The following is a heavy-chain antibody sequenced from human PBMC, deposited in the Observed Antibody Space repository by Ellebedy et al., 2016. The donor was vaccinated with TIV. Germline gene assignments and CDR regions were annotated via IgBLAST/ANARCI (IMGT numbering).Heavy chain of an antibody. J-gene: IGHJ5*02. CDR2: IYYSAST. CDR1: GGSISSGFYY. D-gene: IGHD3-22*01. V-gene: IGHV4-31*03. CDR3: ASSPSRDYYYDSSGYYPNWFDP. Sequence: SETLSLTXTVSGGSISSGFYYWTWIRQHPGKGLEWIGNIYYSASTFYNPSLKSRVTISLDTSNNQFSLKLSSVTAADTAVYYCASSPSRDYYYDSSGYYPNWFDPWGQGTLVTVSS.